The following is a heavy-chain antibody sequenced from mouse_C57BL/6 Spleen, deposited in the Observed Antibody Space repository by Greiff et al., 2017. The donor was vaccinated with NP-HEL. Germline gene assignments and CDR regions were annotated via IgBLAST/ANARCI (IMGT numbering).Heavy chain of an antibody. CDR3: ARGWDYGAWFAY. CDR2: IYPSDSET. V-gene: IGHV1-61*01. CDR1: GYTFTSYW. D-gene: IGHD2-4*01. Sequence: QVQLQQPGAELVRPGSSVKLSCKASGYTFTSYWMDWVKQRPGQGLEWIGNIYPSDSETHYNQKFKDKATLTVDKSSSAAYMQLSRLTSEDSAVYYCARGWDYGAWFAYWGQGTLVTVSA. J-gene: IGHJ3*01.